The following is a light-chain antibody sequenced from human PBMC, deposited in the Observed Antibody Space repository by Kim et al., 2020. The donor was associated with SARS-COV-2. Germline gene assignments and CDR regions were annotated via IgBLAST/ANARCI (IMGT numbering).Light chain of an antibody. Sequence: EIVMTQSPATLSVSPGERATLSCRASQSVSSNLAWYQQKPGQAPRLLIYGTSNRATGIPARFSGSGSGTEFTLTVSSLQSEDFVVYYCQQYNNFPPWTFGQGTKVDIK. V-gene: IGKV3-15*01. CDR2: GTS. CDR1: QSVSSN. CDR3: QQYNNFPPWT. J-gene: IGKJ1*01.